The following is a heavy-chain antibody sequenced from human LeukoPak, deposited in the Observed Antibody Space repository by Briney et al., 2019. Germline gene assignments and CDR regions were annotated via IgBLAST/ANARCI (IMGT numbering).Heavy chain of an antibody. J-gene: IGHJ5*02. V-gene: IGHV4-59*11. D-gene: IGHD2-2*01. CDR2: IYYSGST. CDR3: AREAVSGSTSLYWFDP. CDR1: GGSISSRY. Sequence: SSETLSLTCTVSGGSISSRYWSWIRQPPGKGLEWIGFIYYSGSTNYNPSLESRVTMSVDTSKNQFSLRLSSVTAADTAVYYCAREAVSGSTSLYWFDPWGQGTLVTVSS.